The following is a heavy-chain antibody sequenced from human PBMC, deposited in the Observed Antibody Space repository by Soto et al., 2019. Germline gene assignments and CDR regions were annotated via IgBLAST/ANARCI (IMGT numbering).Heavy chain of an antibody. J-gene: IGHJ3*02. D-gene: IGHD2-15*01. CDR1: GYTFTSYY. CDR2: INPSGGST. Sequence: ASVKVSCKASGYTFTSYYMHWVRQAPGQGLEWMGIINPSGGSTSYAQKFQGRVTMTRDTSTSTVYMELSSLRSEDTAVYYCAIEGSIVVVVAATRDDAFDIWGQGTMVTVSS. CDR3: AIEGSIVVVVAATRDDAFDI. V-gene: IGHV1-46*03.